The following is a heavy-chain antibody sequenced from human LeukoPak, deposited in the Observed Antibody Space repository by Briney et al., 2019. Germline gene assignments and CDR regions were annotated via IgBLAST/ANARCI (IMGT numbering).Heavy chain of an antibody. Sequence: ASVKVSRKASGGTFSSYAISWVRQAPGQGLEWMGWINPNSGDTKYAQKFQGRVTMTRDTSISTAYMELTRLRSDDTAVYYCARGGLRVMVYRLYYMDVWGKGTTVTVSS. D-gene: IGHD2-8*01. CDR3: ARGGLRVMVYRLYYMDV. CDR1: GGTFSSYA. J-gene: IGHJ6*03. V-gene: IGHV1-2*02. CDR2: INPNSGDT.